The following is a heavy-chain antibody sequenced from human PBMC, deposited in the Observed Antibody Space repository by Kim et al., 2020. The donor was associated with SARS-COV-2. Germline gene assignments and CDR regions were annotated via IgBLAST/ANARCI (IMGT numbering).Heavy chain of an antibody. V-gene: IGHV1-18*01. Sequence: QKLQGRVTMTTDTSTSRAYMELRSLRSDDTAVYYCARDGGNSRAVDYFDYWGQGTLVTVSS. CDR3: ARDGGNSRAVDYFDY. D-gene: IGHD3-16*01. J-gene: IGHJ4*02.